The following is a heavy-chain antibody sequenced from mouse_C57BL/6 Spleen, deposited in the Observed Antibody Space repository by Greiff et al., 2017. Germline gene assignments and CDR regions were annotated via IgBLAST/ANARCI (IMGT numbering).Heavy chain of an antibody. CDR1: GYTFTDYE. J-gene: IGHJ4*01. V-gene: IGHV1-15*01. D-gene: IGHD1-1*01. CDR2: IDPETGGT. Sequence: VQLQQSGAELVRPGASVTLSCKASGYTFTDYEMHWVKQTPVHGLEWIGAIDPETGGTAYNQKFKGKAILTADKSSSTAYMELRSLTSEDSAVYYCPITTVVAKAMDYWGQGTSVTVSS. CDR3: PITTVVAKAMDY.